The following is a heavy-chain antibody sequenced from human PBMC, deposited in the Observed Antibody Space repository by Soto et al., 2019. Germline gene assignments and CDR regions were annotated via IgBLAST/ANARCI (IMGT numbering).Heavy chain of an antibody. Sequence: GGSLRLSCAASGFTFSNYAMNWVRQAPGKGLEWVATISGTGGSTYYADSVKGRFTISRDNSKNTLYLQMNSLRVEDTAVYYCAKDRLGGNFDYWGQGTQVTVSS. V-gene: IGHV3-23*01. CDR1: GFTFSNYA. J-gene: IGHJ4*02. CDR3: AKDRLGGNFDY. CDR2: ISGTGGST.